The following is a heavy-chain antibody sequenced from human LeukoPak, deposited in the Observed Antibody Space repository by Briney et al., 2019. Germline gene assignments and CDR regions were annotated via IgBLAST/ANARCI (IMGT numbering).Heavy chain of an antibody. CDR2: INPNTGGT. V-gene: IGHV1-2*02. J-gene: IGHJ4*02. CDR3: ARVGYCSRGVCYNYDY. CDR1: GYSFTGNY. D-gene: IGHD2-8*01. Sequence: ASVKVSCKASGYSFTGNYMHWVRQAPGQGFEWMGWINPNTGGTNYAQKFKGRVLMTRDTSISTAYLELSSLKSDDTAVYYCARVGYCSRGVCYNYDYWGQGTQVTVSS.